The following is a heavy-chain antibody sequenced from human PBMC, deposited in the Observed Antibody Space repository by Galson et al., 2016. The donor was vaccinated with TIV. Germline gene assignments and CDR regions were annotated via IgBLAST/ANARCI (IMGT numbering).Heavy chain of an antibody. Sequence: ETLSLTCSVSGDSISGYFWGWIRQSPGKGLEWVASISHSGNTYYNPSLNSRVAILVDTSKNEFSLRLTSIIAADTAIYYCVLEAYMYGWDSWGQGALVSVSS. CDR2: ISHSGNT. V-gene: IGHV4-59*08. CDR3: VLEAYMYGWDS. J-gene: IGHJ4*02. D-gene: IGHD5-18*01. CDR1: GDSISGYF.